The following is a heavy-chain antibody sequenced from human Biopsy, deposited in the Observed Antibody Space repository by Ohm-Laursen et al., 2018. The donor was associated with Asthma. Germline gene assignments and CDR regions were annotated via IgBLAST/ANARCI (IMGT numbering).Heavy chain of an antibody. Sequence: GASVKVSCKVSGYTFIGCHIHWMRQAPGQGLEWMGRINPNSGVTNYAQKFQGRVTMTRDTSISTAYMEVSRLRSDDTAVYYCASGQKAAGDRWFDSWGQGTLVTVSS. CDR2: INPNSGVT. CDR1: GYTFIGCH. V-gene: IGHV1-2*06. J-gene: IGHJ5*01. CDR3: ASGQKAAGDRWFDS. D-gene: IGHD6-13*01.